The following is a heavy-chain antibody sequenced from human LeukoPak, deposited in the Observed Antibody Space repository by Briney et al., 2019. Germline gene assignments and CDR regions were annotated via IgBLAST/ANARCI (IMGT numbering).Heavy chain of an antibody. CDR1: GGTFSSYV. CDR3: ATEGGPVVY. Sequence: SVKVSCTASGGTFSSYVINWVRQAPGQGLEWMGGIIPIFGTANYAQKFQGRVTITADKSTSTAYMELSSLRSEDTAVYYCATEGGPVVYWGQGTLVTVSS. V-gene: IGHV1-69*06. J-gene: IGHJ4*02. CDR2: IIPIFGTA. D-gene: IGHD3-16*01.